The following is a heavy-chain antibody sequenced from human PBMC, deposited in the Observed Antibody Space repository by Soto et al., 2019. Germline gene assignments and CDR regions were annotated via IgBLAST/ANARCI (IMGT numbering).Heavy chain of an antibody. J-gene: IGHJ4*02. V-gene: IGHV1-2*02. Sequence: GASVKVSCKASGYSFIDYYMHWVRQAPGQGFEWMGRISPKSGGTNYAQKFEGRVTMTWDTSLNTAYMELSSLISEDTAVYYCARPPGYISDWYYFDLWGQGTLVTVSS. CDR2: ISPKSGGT. CDR3: ARPPGYISDWYYFDL. D-gene: IGHD3-9*01. CDR1: GYSFIDYY.